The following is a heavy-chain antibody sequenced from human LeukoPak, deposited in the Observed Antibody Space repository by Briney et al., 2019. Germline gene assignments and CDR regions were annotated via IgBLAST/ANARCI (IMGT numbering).Heavy chain of an antibody. Sequence: GASVKVSCKASGGTFSSYAISWVRQAPGQGLEWMGGIIPIFGTANYAQKFQGRVTITADESTSTAYMELSSLRSEDTAVYYCATARRTYYYDSSGESLTFDIWGQGTMVTVSS. D-gene: IGHD3-22*01. CDR3: ATARRTYYYDSSGESLTFDI. J-gene: IGHJ3*02. V-gene: IGHV1-69*13. CDR1: GGTFSSYA. CDR2: IIPIFGTA.